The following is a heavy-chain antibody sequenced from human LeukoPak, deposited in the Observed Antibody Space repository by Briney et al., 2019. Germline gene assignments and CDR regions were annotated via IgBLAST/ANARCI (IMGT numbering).Heavy chain of an antibody. Sequence: GGSLRLSCAASGFIFNTYVMHWVRQAPGKGLEWLAFIRYDGSNKNYADFVKGRFTISRDNTKNSLYLQMNSLRAEDTAVYYCAKDGGSDPDSFDIWGQGTMVTVSS. CDR2: IRYDGSNK. J-gene: IGHJ3*02. D-gene: IGHD2-15*01. CDR3: AKDGGSDPDSFDI. V-gene: IGHV3-30*02. CDR1: GFIFNTYV.